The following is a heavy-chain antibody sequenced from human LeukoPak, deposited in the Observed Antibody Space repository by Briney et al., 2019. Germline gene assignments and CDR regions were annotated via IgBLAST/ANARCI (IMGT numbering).Heavy chain of an antibody. CDR2: IYYSGST. V-gene: IGHV4-39*01. Sequence: SETLSLTCTVSGGSISSRSHYWGWIRPPPGKGLEGIGGIYYSGSTYYNPSLKSRVTISVDTSKNQFSLKLSSVTAADTAVYYCARQGDSGSYDWFDPWGQGTLVTVSS. CDR1: GGSISSRSHY. J-gene: IGHJ5*02. CDR3: ARQGDSGSYDWFDP. D-gene: IGHD1-26*01.